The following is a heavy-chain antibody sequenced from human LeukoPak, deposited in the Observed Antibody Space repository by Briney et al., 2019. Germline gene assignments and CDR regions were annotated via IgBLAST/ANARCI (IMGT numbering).Heavy chain of an antibody. CDR2: IYNSGST. J-gene: IGHJ5*02. Sequence: SETLSLTCTVSGGSISSSNYYWGWIRQPPGKGLEWIGNIYNSGSTYYNPSLKSRVTISVDTSKNQFSLKLSSVTAADTAVYYCAREISDIAAAGIFWFDPWGQGTLVTVSS. V-gene: IGHV4-39*07. CDR3: AREISDIAAAGIFWFDP. CDR1: GGSISSSNYY. D-gene: IGHD6-13*01.